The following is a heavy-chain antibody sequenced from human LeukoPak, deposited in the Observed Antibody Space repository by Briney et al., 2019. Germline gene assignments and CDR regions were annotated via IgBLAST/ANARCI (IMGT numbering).Heavy chain of an antibody. D-gene: IGHD2-2*02. J-gene: IGHJ3*02. V-gene: IGHV4-59*01. CDR3: ARAGDIVVVPAAIGNAFDI. Sequence: SETLSLTRTVSGGSISSYYWSWIRQPPGKGLEWIGYIYYSGSTNYNPSLKSRVTISVDTSKNQFFLKLSSVTAADTAVYYCARAGDIVVVPAAIGNAFDIWGQGTMVTVSS. CDR1: GGSISSYY. CDR2: IYYSGST.